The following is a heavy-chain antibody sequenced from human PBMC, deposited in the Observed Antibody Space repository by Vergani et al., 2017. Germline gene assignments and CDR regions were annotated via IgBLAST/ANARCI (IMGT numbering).Heavy chain of an antibody. D-gene: IGHD5-18*01. CDR2: IIPILGIA. V-gene: IGHV1-69*02. J-gene: IGHJ6*02. Sequence: QVQLVQSGAEVKKPGSSVKVSCKASGGTFSSYTISWVRQAPGLGLEWMGMIIPILGIANYAQKFQGRVTITADKSTSTAYMELSILRSEDTAVYYCARMDTAMPYYYYGMDVWGQGTTVTVSS. CDR1: GGTFSSYT. CDR3: ARMDTAMPYYYYGMDV.